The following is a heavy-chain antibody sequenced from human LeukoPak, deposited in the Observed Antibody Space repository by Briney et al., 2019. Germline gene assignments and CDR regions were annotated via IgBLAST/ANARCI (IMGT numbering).Heavy chain of an antibody. D-gene: IGHD1-26*01. J-gene: IGHJ3*02. CDR3: ARHTLVGARNAFDI. CDR1: GGSISSYY. V-gene: IGHV4-59*08. CDR2: MYYSGNT. Sequence: SETLSLTCNVSGGSISSYYWSWIRQPPGKGLEWIGFMYYSGNTNYNPSLKSRVTTSVDSSKNQFSLKLSSVTAADTAVYYCARHTLVGARNAFDIWGQGTMVTVSS.